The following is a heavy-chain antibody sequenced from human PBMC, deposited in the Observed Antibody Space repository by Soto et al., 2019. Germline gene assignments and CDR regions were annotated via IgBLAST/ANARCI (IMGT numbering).Heavy chain of an antibody. CDR2: MNPNSGNT. Sequence: ASVKVSCKASGYTFTSYDINWVRQATGQGLEWMGWMNPNSGNTGYAQKFQGRVTMTRNTSISTAYMELSSLRSEDTAVYYCARGADYDYIWGSYSVDYWGQGTLVTVSS. J-gene: IGHJ4*02. D-gene: IGHD3-16*01. V-gene: IGHV1-8*01. CDR1: GYTFTSYD. CDR3: ARGADYDYIWGSYSVDY.